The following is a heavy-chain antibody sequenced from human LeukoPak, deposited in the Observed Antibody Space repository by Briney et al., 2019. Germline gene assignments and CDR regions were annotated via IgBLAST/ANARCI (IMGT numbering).Heavy chain of an antibody. CDR2: ISDSGGRT. J-gene: IGHJ4*02. CDR3: AKRGVVIRVILVGFHKEAYYFDS. V-gene: IGHV3-23*01. Sequence: GGSLRLSCAVSGITLSNYGMSWVRQAPGKGLEWVAGISDSGGRTNYADSVKGRFTISRDYPKNTLYLQMNSLRAEDTAVYFCAKRGVVIRVILVGFHKEAYYFDSWGQGALVTVSS. D-gene: IGHD2-21*01. CDR1: GITLSNYG.